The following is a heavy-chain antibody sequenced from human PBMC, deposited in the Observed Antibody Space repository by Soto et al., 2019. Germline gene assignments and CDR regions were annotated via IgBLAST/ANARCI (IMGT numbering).Heavy chain of an antibody. CDR3: AADGGDGWSKFDY. CDR1: GYTFTGYY. Sequence: ASVKVSCQASGYTFTGYYMHWVRQAPGQGLEWMGWINPNSGGTNYAQKFQGWVTMTRDTSISTAYMELSRLRSDDTAVYYCAADGGDGWSKFDYWGQGTLVTVSS. CDR2: INPNSGGT. V-gene: IGHV1-2*04. J-gene: IGHJ4*02. D-gene: IGHD6-19*01.